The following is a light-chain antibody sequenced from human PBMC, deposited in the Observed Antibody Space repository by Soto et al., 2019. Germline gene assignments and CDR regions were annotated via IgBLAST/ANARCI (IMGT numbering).Light chain of an antibody. V-gene: IGKV1-12*01. Sequence: DIQMTQSPSSVFASVGDRVTITCRASQDIRSWLAWYQQKPGKAPNLLIYAASTLRSEVPSRLSGSGSGTDFTLTISSLQAEDFAVYYCQQANTFPTFGQGTKVEIK. CDR1: QDIRSW. CDR3: QQANTFPT. CDR2: AAS. J-gene: IGKJ1*01.